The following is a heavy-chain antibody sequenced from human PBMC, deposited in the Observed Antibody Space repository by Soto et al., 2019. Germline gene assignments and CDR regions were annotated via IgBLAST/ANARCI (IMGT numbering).Heavy chain of an antibody. J-gene: IGHJ4*02. Sequence: GGSLRLSCAASGFTFSSYWMSWVRQAPGKGLEWVANIKQDGSEKYYVDSVKGRFTISRDNAKNSLYLQMNSLRAEDTAVYYCARGGNIVATQLDYWGQGTLVTVSS. D-gene: IGHD5-12*01. CDR3: ARGGNIVATQLDY. CDR1: GFTFSSYW. CDR2: IKQDGSEK. V-gene: IGHV3-7*01.